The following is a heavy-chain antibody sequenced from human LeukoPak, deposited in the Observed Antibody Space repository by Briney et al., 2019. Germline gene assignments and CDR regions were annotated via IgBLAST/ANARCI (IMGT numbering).Heavy chain of an antibody. Sequence: ASVKVSCKASGGTFSSYAISWVRQAPGQGLEWMGRIIPIFGTANYAQKFQGRVTITTDESTSTAYMELSSLRSEDTAVCYCAVSYGIAVASYYFDYWGQGTLVTVSS. CDR3: AVSYGIAVASYYFDY. J-gene: IGHJ4*02. CDR2: IIPIFGTA. CDR1: GGTFSSYA. V-gene: IGHV1-69*05. D-gene: IGHD6-19*01.